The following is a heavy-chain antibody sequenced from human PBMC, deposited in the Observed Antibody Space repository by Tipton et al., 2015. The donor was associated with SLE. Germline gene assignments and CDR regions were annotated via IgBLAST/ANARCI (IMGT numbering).Heavy chain of an antibody. CDR2: IYTCGFT. CDR3: ARRVAVTDYFDF. CDR1: GASVSSRSLY. J-gene: IGHJ4*02. V-gene: IGHV4-61*02. Sequence: TLSLTCTVSGASVSSRSLYWNWVRQPAGKGLEWIGRIYTCGFTYYNPSLESRVTISMDTSKNQFSLKLASVTAADTAVYYCARRVAVTDYFDFWGQGTLVTVSS. D-gene: IGHD2-15*01.